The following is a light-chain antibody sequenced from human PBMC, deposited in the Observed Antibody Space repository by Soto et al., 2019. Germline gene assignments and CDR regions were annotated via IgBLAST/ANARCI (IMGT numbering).Light chain of an antibody. CDR1: SSDVGNYNY. J-gene: IGLJ3*02. Sequence: QSALTQPRSVSGSPGQSVTISCTGTSSDVGNYNYVSWYQHHPGKVPKVMIYDVTKPPSGVPDRFSGSKSGNTAALTISGLQPEDEADSYCCSYAGRYFLWVFGGGTELTVL. V-gene: IGLV2-11*01. CDR3: CSYAGRYFLWV. CDR2: DVT.